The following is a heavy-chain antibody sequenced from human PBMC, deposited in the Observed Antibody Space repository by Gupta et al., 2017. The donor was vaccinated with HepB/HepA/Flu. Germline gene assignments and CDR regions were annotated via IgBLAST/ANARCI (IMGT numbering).Heavy chain of an antibody. CDR1: GGTFSSYA. CDR3: ARDWAGRCSSTSCGYWYFDL. V-gene: IGHV1-69*01. CDR2: IIPIFGTA. J-gene: IGHJ2*01. D-gene: IGHD2-2*01. Sequence: QVQLVQSGAEVKKPGSSVKVSCKASGGTFSSYAISWVRQAPGQGLEWMGGIIPIFGTANYAQKFQGRVTITADESTSTAYMELSSLRSEDTAVYYCARDWAGRCSSTSCGYWYFDLWGRGTLVTVSS.